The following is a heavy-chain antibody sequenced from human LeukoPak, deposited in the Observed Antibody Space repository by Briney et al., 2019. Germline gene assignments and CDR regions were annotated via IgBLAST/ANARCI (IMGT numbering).Heavy chain of an antibody. Sequence: PSETLSLTCTVSGGSISSGDYYWSWIRQPPGKGLEWIGYIYYSGSTYYNPSLKSRVTISVDTSKNQFSLKLSSVTAADTAVYYCARGQKDYYDSSGYPNWGQGTLVTVSS. CDR1: GGSISSGDYY. D-gene: IGHD3-22*01. CDR2: IYYSGST. V-gene: IGHV4-30-4*01. J-gene: IGHJ4*02. CDR3: ARGQKDYYDSSGYPN.